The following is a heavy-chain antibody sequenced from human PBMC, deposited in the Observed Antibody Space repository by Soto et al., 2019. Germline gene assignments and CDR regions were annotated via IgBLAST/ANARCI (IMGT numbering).Heavy chain of an antibody. CDR3: ASTHSGYDYVYYYYGMDV. J-gene: IGHJ6*02. CDR2: ISYDGSNK. V-gene: IGHV3-30*04. Sequence: GGSLRLSCAASGFTFSSYAMHWVRQAPGKGLEWVAVISYDGSNKYYADSVKGRFTISRDNSKNTLYLQMNSLRAEDTAVYYCASTHSGYDYVYYYYGMDVCGQGTTVTVSS. D-gene: IGHD5-12*01. CDR1: GFTFSSYA.